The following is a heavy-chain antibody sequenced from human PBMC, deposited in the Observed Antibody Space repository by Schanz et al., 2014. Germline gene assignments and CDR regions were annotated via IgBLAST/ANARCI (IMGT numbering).Heavy chain of an antibody. Sequence: QVQLVESGGGVVQPGRSLRLSCEASGFTFSTCAMHWVRQAPGKGLEWVAVISYEGNDKYYGDSVKGRFTISRDSPKNRLYLQMNSLRPEDSGVYYCARGVARERYSDWLELDYWGQGTLVTVSS. CDR2: ISYEGNDK. D-gene: IGHD3-9*01. J-gene: IGHJ4*02. CDR3: ARGVARERYSDWLELDY. CDR1: GFTFSTCA. V-gene: IGHV3-30*04.